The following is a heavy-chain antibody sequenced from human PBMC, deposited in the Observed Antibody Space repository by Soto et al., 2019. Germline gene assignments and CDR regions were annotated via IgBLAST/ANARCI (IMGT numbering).Heavy chain of an antibody. Sequence: QVQLVQSGAEVKKPGASVKVSCKASGYTFTSYGISWVRQAPGQGLEWMGWISAHTRNTEYARKLQGRVTMTTDTSTSTAYMELRSLRSDDTAVYYCARDLSYGLCDYWGQGTLVTVSS. CDR3: ARDLSYGLCDY. CDR1: GYTFTSYG. J-gene: IGHJ4*02. D-gene: IGHD5-18*01. V-gene: IGHV1-18*01. CDR2: ISAHTRNT.